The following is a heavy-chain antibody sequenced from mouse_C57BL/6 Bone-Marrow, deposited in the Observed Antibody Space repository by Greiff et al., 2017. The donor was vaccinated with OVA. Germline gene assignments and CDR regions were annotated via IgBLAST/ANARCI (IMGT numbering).Heavy chain of an antibody. J-gene: IGHJ2*01. Sequence: QVQLQQSGAELVKPGASVKISCKASGYAFSSYWMNWVKQRPGKGLEWIGQIYPGDGDTNYNGKFKGKATLTADKSSSTAYMQLSSLTSEDSAVYFCARWRYYGSSYYFDYWGQGTTLTVSS. D-gene: IGHD1-1*01. CDR1: GYAFSSYW. CDR3: ARWRYYGSSYYFDY. CDR2: IYPGDGDT. V-gene: IGHV1-80*01.